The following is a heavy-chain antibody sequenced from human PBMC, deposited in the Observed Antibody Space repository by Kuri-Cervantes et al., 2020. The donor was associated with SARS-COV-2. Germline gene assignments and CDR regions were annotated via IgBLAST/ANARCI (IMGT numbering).Heavy chain of an antibody. V-gene: IGHV4-38-2*02. J-gene: IGHJ4*02. Sequence: SDTLSLTCTVSGGSISSYYWSWIRQPPGKGLEWIGSIYHSGSTYYNPSLKSRVTISVDTSKNQFSLKLSSVTAADTAVYYCARVSIVATDYWGQGTLVTVSS. CDR1: GGSISSYY. CDR2: IYHSGST. CDR3: ARVSIVATDY. D-gene: IGHD5-12*01.